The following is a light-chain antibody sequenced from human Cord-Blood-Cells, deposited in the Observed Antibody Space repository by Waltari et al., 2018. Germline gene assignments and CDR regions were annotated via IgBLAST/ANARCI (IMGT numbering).Light chain of an antibody. J-gene: IGKJ1*01. Sequence: DSQMTQSPSSLSASVGARVTIPCRASQSISSYINWYQQNPGKAPKPLSYAASSLQSGVPSRFSGSGSGNDVTLTISSLQPEDFATYYCQQSYSTLWTFGQGTKVEIK. CDR3: QQSYSTLWT. CDR1: QSISSY. V-gene: IGKV1-39*01. CDR2: AAS.